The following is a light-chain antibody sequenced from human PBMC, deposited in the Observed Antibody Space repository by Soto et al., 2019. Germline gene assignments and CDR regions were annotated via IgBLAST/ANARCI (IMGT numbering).Light chain of an antibody. J-gene: IGKJ5*01. V-gene: IGKV3-20*01. CDR3: HQYGRLTRT. CDR1: QSVSNNY. Sequence: ESVLTQSPGTLSLSPGERPTLSCRDSQSVSNNYLAWYQPKPGQAPRLXIYDASTRATGIPDRVSGSGAGTDCTLTISRLEPEDVAVYSCHQYGRLTRTFGQGTRLEIK. CDR2: DAS.